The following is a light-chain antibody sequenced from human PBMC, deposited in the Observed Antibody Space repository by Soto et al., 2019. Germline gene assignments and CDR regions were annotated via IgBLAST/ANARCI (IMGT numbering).Light chain of an antibody. CDR1: ALPKKY. CDR3: LSADSSGTWV. J-gene: IGLJ3*02. CDR2: KDS. V-gene: IGLV3-16*01. Sequence: SSELTQPPSVSVSLGQMARITCSGEALPKKYAYWLQQKPGQFPVVVIYKDSERSSGIPERFSGSRSGTIVTLTISGVQAEDEADYYCLSADSSGTWVFGGGTKVTVL.